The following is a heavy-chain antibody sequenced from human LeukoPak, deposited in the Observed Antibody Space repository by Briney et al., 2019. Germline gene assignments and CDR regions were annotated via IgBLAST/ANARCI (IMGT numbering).Heavy chain of an antibody. CDR1: GFTFIDYS. V-gene: IGHV3-23*01. CDR3: TKWSGFGDD. J-gene: IGHJ4*02. D-gene: IGHD3-10*01. CDR2: ISGSGDST. Sequence: GGSLRLSCAASGFTFIDYSMNWVRQTPGKGLEWVSGISGSGDSTFYADSVKGRFTISRDNSRNTLYLQMSSLRPEDTAVYYCTKWSGFGDDWGQGTLVTVSS.